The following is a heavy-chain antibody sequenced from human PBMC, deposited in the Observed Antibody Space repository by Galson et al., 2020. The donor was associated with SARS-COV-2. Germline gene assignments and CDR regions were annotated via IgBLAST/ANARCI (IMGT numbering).Heavy chain of an antibody. D-gene: IGHD3-22*01. CDR1: GGSISSGGYS. Sequence: TLSLTCTVSGGSISSGGYSWSWIRQYPGKGLEWIGHIYYSGYPYYNPSLKSRVIISVDTSKNQFSLRLSSVTAADTAMYYCARTQGDDTRGSTTWYFDLWGRGPLVPVSS. CDR2: IYYSGYP. J-gene: IGHJ2*01. CDR3: ARTQGDDTRGSTTWYFDL. V-gene: IGHV4-31*03.